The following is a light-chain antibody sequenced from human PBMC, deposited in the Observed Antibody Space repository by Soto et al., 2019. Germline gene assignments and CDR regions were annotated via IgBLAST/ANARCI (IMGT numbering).Light chain of an antibody. V-gene: IGLV1-51*01. CDR1: SSNIGAAYD. CDR2: DNN. J-gene: IGLJ1*01. Sequence: QSVLTQPPSVSGAPGQRVTISCTGSSSNIGAAYDVHWYQQLPGTAPKLLIYDNNKRPSGIPDRFSGSKSGTSATLGITGLQTGDEADYYCGTWDSSLSSYVFGTGTKLTVL. CDR3: GTWDSSLSSYV.